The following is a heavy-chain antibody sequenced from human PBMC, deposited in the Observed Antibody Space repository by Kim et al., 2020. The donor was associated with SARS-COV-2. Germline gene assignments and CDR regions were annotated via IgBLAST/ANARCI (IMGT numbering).Heavy chain of an antibody. D-gene: IGHD6-13*01. Sequence: YYADSVKGRFTISRDNSKNTLYLQMNSLRAEDTAVYYCAREIAAAGTIDYWGQGTLVTVSS. V-gene: IGHV3-53*01. CDR3: AREIAAAGTIDY. J-gene: IGHJ4*02.